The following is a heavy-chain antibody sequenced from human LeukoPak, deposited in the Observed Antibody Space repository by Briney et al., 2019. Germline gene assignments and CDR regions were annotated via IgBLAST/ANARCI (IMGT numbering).Heavy chain of an antibody. V-gene: IGHV3-23*01. J-gene: IGHJ4*02. D-gene: IGHD2-2*01. CDR2: ISGSGGST. CDR1: GFTFSDYY. Sequence: GGSLRLSCAASGFTFSDYYMSWVRQAPGKGLEWVSAISGSGGSTYYADSVKGRFTISRDNSKNTLYLQMNSLRAEDTAVYYCAKTPPRYCSSTSCYEDYWGQGTLVTVSS. CDR3: AKTPPRYCSSTSCYEDY.